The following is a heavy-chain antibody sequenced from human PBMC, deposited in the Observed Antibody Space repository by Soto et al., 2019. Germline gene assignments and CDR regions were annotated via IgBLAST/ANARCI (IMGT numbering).Heavy chain of an antibody. CDR2: ISSDGSRK. CDR1: GFTFGNFG. V-gene: IGHV3-30*03. Sequence: QVQLVESGGGVVQPGRSLRLSCAAYGFTFGNFGIHWVRQAPGKGLEWVADISSDGSRKFYADSVKGRFTISRDNSKNTLYLQMNSLRTEDTAVYFCARGCSGGTNCFYFDFWGQGILVTVSS. D-gene: IGHD6-13*01. J-gene: IGHJ4*02. CDR3: ARGCSGGTNCFYFDF.